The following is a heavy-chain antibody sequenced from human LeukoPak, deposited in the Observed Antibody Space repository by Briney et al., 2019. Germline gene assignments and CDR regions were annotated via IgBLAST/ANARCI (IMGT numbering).Heavy chain of an antibody. D-gene: IGHD3-16*01. V-gene: IGHV3-23*01. Sequence: GGSLRLSCAASGFSFSTYAMSWVRQAPGKGLEWVSAISGSGGNTYYADSVKGRFTISRDNSKTTLYLQMNSLRAEDTATYFCAKVRGGGYADYWGQGTLVIVSS. CDR3: AKVRGGGYADY. CDR1: GFSFSTYA. CDR2: ISGSGGNT. J-gene: IGHJ4*02.